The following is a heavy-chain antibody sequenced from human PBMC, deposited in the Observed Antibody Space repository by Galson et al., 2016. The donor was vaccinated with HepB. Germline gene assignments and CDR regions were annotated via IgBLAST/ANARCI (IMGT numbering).Heavy chain of an antibody. CDR3: ARDVGFYDSGTWEKNAFDV. J-gene: IGHJ3*01. D-gene: IGHD3-22*01. Sequence: ETLSLTCTVSGGSISSYFWSWIRQPPGKELEWIGYIYCGGSTHSHPSLKSRVTISVDTSKNQFSLKLSSVTAADTAVYYCARDVGFYDSGTWEKNAFDVWGPGTMVTVSS. CDR2: IYCGGST. CDR1: GGSISSYF. V-gene: IGHV4-59*01.